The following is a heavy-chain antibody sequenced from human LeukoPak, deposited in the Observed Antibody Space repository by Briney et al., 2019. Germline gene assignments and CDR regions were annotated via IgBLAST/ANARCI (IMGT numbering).Heavy chain of an antibody. D-gene: IGHD3-22*01. Sequence: ASVKVSCKASGYTFTSYDINWVRQATGQGLEWMGWMNPNSGNTGYAQKFQGRVTMTRNTAISTAYMELSSLRSEDTAVYYCARGQCYYDSSGYYLDYWGQGTLVTVSS. CDR3: ARGQCYYDSSGYYLDY. J-gene: IGHJ4*02. CDR2: MNPNSGNT. CDR1: GYTFTSYD. V-gene: IGHV1-8*01.